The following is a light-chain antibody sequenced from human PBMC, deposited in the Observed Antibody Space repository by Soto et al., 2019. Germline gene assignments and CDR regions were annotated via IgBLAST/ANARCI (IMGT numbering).Light chain of an antibody. V-gene: IGLV2-14*03. J-gene: IGLJ2*01. CDR3: SSYTGSTTVV. Sequence: QSALTQPASVSGSPGQSITISCTGTSSDVGGYNYVSWYQQYPGKAPKLMIYDVSNRPSGVSNRFSGSKSGNTASLTISGLQAEDEADYSCSSYTGSTTVVFGGGTKLTVL. CDR1: SSDVGGYNY. CDR2: DVS.